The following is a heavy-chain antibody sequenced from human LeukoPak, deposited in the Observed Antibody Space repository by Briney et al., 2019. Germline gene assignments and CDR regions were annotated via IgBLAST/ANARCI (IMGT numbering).Heavy chain of an antibody. Sequence: SETLSLTCSVSGGSISSGSYHWDWIRQSPGKGLEWIGDIYYSGDTHYKSSLKSRLTISVDTSKNQFSLRLSSVTAADTAVYYCARTISIRSDTWGDIKYFDYWGQGTLVTVSS. V-gene: IGHV4-39*01. CDR2: IYYSGDT. CDR1: GGSISSGSYH. J-gene: IGHJ4*02. CDR3: ARTISIRSDTWGDIKYFDY. D-gene: IGHD3-10*01.